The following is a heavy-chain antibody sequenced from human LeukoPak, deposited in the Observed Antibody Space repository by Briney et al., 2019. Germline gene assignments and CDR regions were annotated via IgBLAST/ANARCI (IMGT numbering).Heavy chain of an antibody. D-gene: IGHD1-14*01. CDR3: AKGGLTTPLHY. V-gene: IGHV3-23*01. J-gene: IGHJ4*02. Sequence: GGSLRLSCAASAFPFSTYVMSWVRQAPGGGLEWISSISGDGARTYYTNSVKGRFTIFRDNPKNTLFLQVDSLRVEDTAVYYCAKGGLTTPLHYWGQGTLVTVSS. CDR1: AFPFSTYV. CDR2: ISGDGART.